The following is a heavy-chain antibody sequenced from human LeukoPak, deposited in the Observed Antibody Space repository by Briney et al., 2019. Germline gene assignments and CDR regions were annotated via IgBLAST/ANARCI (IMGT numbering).Heavy chain of an antibody. CDR1: GFTFSSYE. V-gene: IGHV3-48*03. CDR2: ISGSGSTI. Sequence: GGSLSLSCAASGFTFSSYEMNWVRQAPGKGLEWVSYISGSGSTIYYADSVKGRFTISRDNPKNSLYLQMTSLRAEDTAIYYCARGGYCSGGTCYTRNPFDYWGQGTLVTVSS. D-gene: IGHD2-15*01. CDR3: ARGGYCSGGTCYTRNPFDY. J-gene: IGHJ4*02.